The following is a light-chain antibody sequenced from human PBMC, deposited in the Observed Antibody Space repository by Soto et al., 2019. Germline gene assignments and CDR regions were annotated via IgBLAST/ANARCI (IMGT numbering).Light chain of an antibody. V-gene: IGLV3-21*01. CDR2: C. J-gene: IGLJ3*02. Sequence: SYELTQPPSVSVAPGKTASVACGGSNIGSKSVHWYQKKSGQAPVLVMYCDRPSGIPERFSGSNSGNTATLTISRVEAGDEADYYCQVWDISSGHVVFGGGTKLPS. CDR1: NIGSKS. CDR3: QVWDISSGHVV.